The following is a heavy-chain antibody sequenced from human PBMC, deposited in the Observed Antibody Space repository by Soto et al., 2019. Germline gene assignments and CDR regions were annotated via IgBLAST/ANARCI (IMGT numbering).Heavy chain of an antibody. D-gene: IGHD1-20*01. Sequence: PGGSLRLSCVASGITFSRHWMNWVRQAPGKGLEWVANIKQDGSEKYYVDSVKGRFTISRDNAKNSVYLQMNSLRVEDTAVYYCATRPYKSERSVYLGVFDYWGQGNLVTVSS. CDR1: GITFSRHW. CDR3: ATRPYKSERSVYLGVFDY. V-gene: IGHV3-7*01. J-gene: IGHJ4*02. CDR2: IKQDGSEK.